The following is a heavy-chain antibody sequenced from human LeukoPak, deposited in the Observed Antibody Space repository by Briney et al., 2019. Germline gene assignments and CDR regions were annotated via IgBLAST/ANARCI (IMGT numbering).Heavy chain of an antibody. V-gene: IGHV4-4*07. D-gene: IGHD3-3*01. CDR1: GGSISSYY. Sequence: SETLSLTCTVSGGSISSYYWSWIRQPAGKGLEWIGRIYTSGSTNYNPSLKSRVTMSVDTSKNHFSLKLSSVTAADTAVYYCARAPYDFWSGKPYYMDVWGKGTTVTVSS. CDR2: IYTSGST. J-gene: IGHJ6*03. CDR3: ARAPYDFWSGKPYYMDV.